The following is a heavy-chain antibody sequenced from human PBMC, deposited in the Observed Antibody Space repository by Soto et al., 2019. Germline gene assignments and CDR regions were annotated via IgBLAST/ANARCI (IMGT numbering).Heavy chain of an antibody. CDR2: ISSSGSTI. CDR1: GFTFSTYE. Sequence: PGGSLRLSCAASGFTFSTYEMNWVRQAPGKGLEWVSYISSSGSTIYYADSVKGRFTISRDNAKNSLYLQMNSLRAEDTAVYYCARVNLVDVVATIRGDFDYWGQGTLVTVSS. V-gene: IGHV3-48*03. J-gene: IGHJ4*02. CDR3: ARVNLVDVVATIRGDFDY. D-gene: IGHD5-12*01.